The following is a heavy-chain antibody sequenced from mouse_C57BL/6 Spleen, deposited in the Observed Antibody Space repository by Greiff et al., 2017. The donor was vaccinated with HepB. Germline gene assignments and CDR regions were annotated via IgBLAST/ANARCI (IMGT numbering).Heavy chain of an antibody. CDR2: ISSGGSYT. D-gene: IGHD2-4*01. CDR3: ASYYDYDYAMDD. Sequence: DVHLVESGGDLVKPGGSLKLSCAASGFTFSSYGMSWVRQTPDKRLEWVATISSGGSYTYYTDSVKGRFTISRDNAKNTLYLQMSSLKSEDTAMYYCASYYDYDYAMDDWGQGTSVTVAS. CDR1: GFTFSSYG. V-gene: IGHV5-6*01. J-gene: IGHJ4*01.